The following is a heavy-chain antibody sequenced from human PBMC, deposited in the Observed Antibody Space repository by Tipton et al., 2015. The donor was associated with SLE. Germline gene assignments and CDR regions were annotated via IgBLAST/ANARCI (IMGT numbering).Heavy chain of an antibody. D-gene: IGHD3-22*01. CDR1: GGSISSYY. J-gene: IGHJ3*02. V-gene: IGHV4-59*01. CDR2: IYYSGST. CDR3: ARRRDDSSGYYKEAFDI. Sequence: TLSLTCTVSGGSISSYYWSRIRQPPGKGLEWIGYIYYSGSTNYNPSLKSRVTISVDTSKNQFSLKLSSVTAADTAVYYCARRRDDSSGYYKEAFDIWGQGTMVTVSS.